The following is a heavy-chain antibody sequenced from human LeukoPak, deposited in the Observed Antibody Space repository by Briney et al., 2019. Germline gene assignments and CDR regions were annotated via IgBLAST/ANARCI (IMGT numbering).Heavy chain of an antibody. CDR1: GFTFSSYG. J-gene: IGHJ5*02. CDR3: AKDGSGGGWKWFDP. Sequence: PGGSLRLSCAAAGFTFSSYGFHWVRQAPGKGLEWVAVTRYDGSNKCYADPVKGRFTISRDSSKNTLYLQMNSLRAEDTAVYYCAKDGSGGGWKWFDPWGQGNLVTVSS. D-gene: IGHD2-15*01. V-gene: IGHV3-30*02. CDR2: TRYDGSNK.